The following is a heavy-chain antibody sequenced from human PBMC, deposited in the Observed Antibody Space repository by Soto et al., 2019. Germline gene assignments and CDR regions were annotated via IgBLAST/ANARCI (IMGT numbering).Heavy chain of an antibody. D-gene: IGHD3-16*01. V-gene: IGHV4-4*02. CDR3: ARYVDDPYFDS. Sequence: QVQLQESGPGLMKPSGTLSLTCAVSGGSITSGNWWNWVRQPPGKGLEWIGEIYHSGSTNYIPSLKSRVPISVDKSKGHFSLRLTSVTAADTAVYYCARYVDDPYFDSWGQGTLITVSS. CDR2: IYHSGST. J-gene: IGHJ4*02. CDR1: GGSITSGNW.